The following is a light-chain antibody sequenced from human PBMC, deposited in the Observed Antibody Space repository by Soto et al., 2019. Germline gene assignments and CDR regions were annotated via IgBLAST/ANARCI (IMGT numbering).Light chain of an antibody. CDR2: GTS. J-gene: IGKJ5*01. V-gene: IGKV3-20*01. Sequence: EVVLRQSPGTLCLCRGERVTLSCRARERIYSAYSGCQQQKHGQARRLLIYGTSRSANGILERLSGGVSWTDFTLTISRLEPEDFAVYYCQQYGNSPSTFGQGTRLESK. CDR1: ERIYSAY. CDR3: QQYGNSPST.